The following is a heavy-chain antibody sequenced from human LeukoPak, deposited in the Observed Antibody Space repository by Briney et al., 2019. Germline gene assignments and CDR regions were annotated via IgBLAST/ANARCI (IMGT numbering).Heavy chain of an antibody. CDR2: ISSTSRTK. J-gene: IGHJ4*02. V-gene: IGHV3-48*04. Sequence: GGSLRLSCVGSGFTLSSYSMNWVRQAPGKGLEWVSYISSTSRTKYYTESVRGRFTISRDNAKNSLDLQMNDLRADDTAMYYCARDPNYAGSGLYFDFWGQGALVTVSS. CDR1: GFTLSSYS. D-gene: IGHD3-10*01. CDR3: ARDPNYAGSGLYFDF.